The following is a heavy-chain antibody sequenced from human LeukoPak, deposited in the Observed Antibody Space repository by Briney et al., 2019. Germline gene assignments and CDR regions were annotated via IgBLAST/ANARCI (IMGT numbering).Heavy chain of an antibody. CDR2: MYRGGGT. V-gene: IGHV3-66*01. J-gene: IGHJ6*03. CDR3: ARVHYYYYYMDV. Sequence: PGGSLRLSCAASEFSVSSNYMTWVRQAPGKGLEWVSFMYRGGGTDYADSVKGRFTISRDNFQNTVYVQMNSLRVEDTAVYYCARVHYYYYYMDVWGKGTTVTISS. CDR1: EFSVSSNY.